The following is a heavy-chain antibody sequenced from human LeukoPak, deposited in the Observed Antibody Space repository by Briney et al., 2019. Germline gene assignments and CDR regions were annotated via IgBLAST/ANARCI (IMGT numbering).Heavy chain of an antibody. D-gene: IGHD2-2*01. J-gene: IGHJ4*02. V-gene: IGHV4-30-2*01. CDR3: ARVVPAAIFDY. Sequence: SETLSLTCAVSSGSISSGGDSWSRIRPPPGKGLEWIGYIYHSGSTYYNPSLKSRVTISVDRSKNQFSLKLSSVAAADTAVYYCARVVPAAIFDYWGQGTQVTVSS. CDR1: SGSISSGGDS. CDR2: IYHSGST.